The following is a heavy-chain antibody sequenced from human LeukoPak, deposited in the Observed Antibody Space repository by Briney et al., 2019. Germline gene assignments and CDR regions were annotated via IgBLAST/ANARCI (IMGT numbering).Heavy chain of an antibody. J-gene: IGHJ4*02. CDR2: IYYSGST. CDR1: GGSISSCY. D-gene: IGHD6-13*01. CDR3: ARGIAAASGYFDY. Sequence: SETLSLTCTVSGGSISSCYWSWIRQPPGEGLEWIGYIYYSGSTNYNPSLKSRVTISVDTSKNQFSLKLSSVTAADTAVYYCARGIAAASGYFDYWGQGTLVTVFS. V-gene: IGHV4-59*08.